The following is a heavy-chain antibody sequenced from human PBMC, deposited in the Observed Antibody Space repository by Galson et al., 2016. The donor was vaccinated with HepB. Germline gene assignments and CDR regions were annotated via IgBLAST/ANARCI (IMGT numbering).Heavy chain of an antibody. D-gene: IGHD1/OR15-1a*01. V-gene: IGHV3-23*01. CDR3: AKERLVQRIFDH. J-gene: IGHJ4*02. Sequence: SLRLSCAASGFKLSHYAMHWVRQAPGKGLEWVASISTRRTTYYSDSVQGRFTISRDNSNNTLYLQMNGLRAGDTAVYYCAKERLVQRIFDHWGQGTRLTVSS. CDR1: GFKLSHYA. CDR2: ISTRRTT.